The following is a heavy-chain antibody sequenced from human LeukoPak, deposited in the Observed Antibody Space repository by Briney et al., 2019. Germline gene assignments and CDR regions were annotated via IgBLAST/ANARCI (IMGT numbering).Heavy chain of an antibody. CDR3: SSLNHGLGYCSGGRCYRPDALDI. J-gene: IGHJ3*02. CDR2: ISSSSTTI. Sequence: GGSLRLSCAASGFTLSTYTMNWVRQAPGKGLQWFSYISSSSTTIYYADSVKGRFTISRDNAKNTLYLQMNSLRAEDTAVYYCSSLNHGLGYCSGGRCYRPDALDIWGQGTMVTVTS. D-gene: IGHD2-15*01. V-gene: IGHV3-48*04. CDR1: GFTLSTYT.